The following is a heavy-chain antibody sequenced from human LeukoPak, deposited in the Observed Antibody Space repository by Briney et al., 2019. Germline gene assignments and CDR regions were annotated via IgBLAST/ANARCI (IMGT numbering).Heavy chain of an antibody. CDR1: GFTFSSHG. V-gene: IGHV3-33*01. CDR3: GREYSSSWPLDY. CDR2: ICYEGSNK. D-gene: IGHD6-13*01. J-gene: IGHJ4*02. Sequence: PGTSLRLSCAASGFTFSSHGMHWVRQAPGKGLEWVAVICYEGSNKYYADSVKGRFTISRDNSKNTLYLQMNSLRAEDTAVYYCGREYSSSWPLDYWGQGTLVTVSS.